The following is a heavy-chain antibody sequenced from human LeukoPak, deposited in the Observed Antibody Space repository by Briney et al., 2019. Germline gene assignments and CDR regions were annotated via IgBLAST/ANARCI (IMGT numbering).Heavy chain of an antibody. CDR1: GGSFSGYY. Sequence: LETLSLTCAVYGGSFSGYYWSWIRQPPGKGLEWIGEINHSGSTNYNPSLKSRVTISVDTSKNQFSLKLSSVTAADTAVYYCARRGGGAIRAFDVWGQGTMVTVSS. J-gene: IGHJ3*01. CDR3: ARRGGGAIRAFDV. CDR2: INHSGST. V-gene: IGHV4-34*01. D-gene: IGHD1-26*01.